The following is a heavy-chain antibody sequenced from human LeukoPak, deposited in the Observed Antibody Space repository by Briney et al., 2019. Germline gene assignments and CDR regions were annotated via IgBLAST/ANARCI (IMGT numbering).Heavy chain of an antibody. J-gene: IGHJ4*02. V-gene: IGHV3-21*01. CDR3: ARGGGSYDY. CDR2: ISGDSNYI. D-gene: IGHD1-26*01. CDR1: GFTFSSYS. Sequence: GGSLRLSCAASGFTFSSYSINWVRQAPGKGLEWVSSISGDSNYIYYADSVRGRFTISRDNAKTALYLQMNSLRADDTAVYYCARGGGSYDYWGQGTLVTASS.